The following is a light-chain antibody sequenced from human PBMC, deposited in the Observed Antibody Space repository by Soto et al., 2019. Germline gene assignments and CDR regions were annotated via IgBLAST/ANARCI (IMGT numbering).Light chain of an antibody. CDR1: GSDVGGYNY. J-gene: IGLJ1*01. V-gene: IGLV2-14*01. Sequence: QSALTQPASVSGSPGQSITISCTGTGSDVGGYNYVSWYQQHPGKAPKLMIYEVSSRPSGVSNRFSGSKSGNTASLTISGLQAEDEADYYCSSYTSSSTYVFGTGTKVTVL. CDR3: SSYTSSSTYV. CDR2: EVS.